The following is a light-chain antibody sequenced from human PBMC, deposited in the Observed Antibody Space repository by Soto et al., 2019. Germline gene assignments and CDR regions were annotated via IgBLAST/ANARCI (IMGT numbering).Light chain of an antibody. CDR2: EVS. CDR1: SSDGGNYNY. V-gene: IGLV2-14*01. CDR3: CSYTSTSTRV. J-gene: IGLJ1*01. Sequence: QSALTQPASVSGSPGQSITISCTGTSSDGGNYNYVSWYQQHPGRAPKLSIYEVSNRPSGVSNRFSGSKSGNTASLTISGLQAGDEADYYCCSYTSTSTRVFGTGTKLTVL.